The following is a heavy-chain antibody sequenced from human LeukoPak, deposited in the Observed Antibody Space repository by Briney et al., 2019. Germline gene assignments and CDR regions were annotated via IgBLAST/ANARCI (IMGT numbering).Heavy chain of an antibody. Sequence: SQTLSLTCAVSGDSISSGTDYWSWIRQPAGQGLEWIGRIYTTGITNYNPSLKSRVTISVDTSKNQFSLSLTSVTAADTAVYYCAREFLASRRNWVDPWGQGILVTVSS. D-gene: IGHD6-6*01. CDR1: GDSISSGTDY. J-gene: IGHJ5*02. V-gene: IGHV4-61*02. CDR2: IYTTGIT. CDR3: AREFLASRRNWVDP.